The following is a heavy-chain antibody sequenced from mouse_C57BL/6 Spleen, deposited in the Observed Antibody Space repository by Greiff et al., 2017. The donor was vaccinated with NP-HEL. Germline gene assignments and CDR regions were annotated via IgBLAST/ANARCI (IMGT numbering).Heavy chain of an antibody. CDR1: GFTFSSYA. D-gene: IGHD2-4*01. J-gene: IGHJ3*01. CDR2: ISDGGSYT. CDR3: ARGGYDYAWLAY. Sequence: EVKLVESGGGLVKPGGSLKLSCAASGFTFSSYAMSWVRQTPEKRLEWVATISDGGSYTYYPDNVKGRFTISRDNAKNNLYLQMSHLKSEDTAMYYCARGGYDYAWLAYWGQGTLVTVSA. V-gene: IGHV5-4*03.